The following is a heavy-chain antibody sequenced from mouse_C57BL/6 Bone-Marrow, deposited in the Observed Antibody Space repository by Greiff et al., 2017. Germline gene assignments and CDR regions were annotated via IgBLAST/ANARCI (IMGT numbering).Heavy chain of an antibody. CDR2: IYPSDSET. CDR3: ARYDGSSYGWFAY. D-gene: IGHD1-1*01. J-gene: IGHJ3*01. Sequence: VQLQQPGAELVRPGSSVKLSCKASGYTFTSYWMDWVKQRPGQGLEWIGNIYPSDSETHYNQKFKDKATLTVDKSSSTAYMQLSSLTSEDSAVXYCARYDGSSYGWFAYWGQGTLVTVSA. V-gene: IGHV1-61*01. CDR1: GYTFTSYW.